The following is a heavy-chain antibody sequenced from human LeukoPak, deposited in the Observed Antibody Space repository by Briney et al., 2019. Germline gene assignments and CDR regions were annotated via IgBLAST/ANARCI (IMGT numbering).Heavy chain of an antibody. D-gene: IGHD2-15*01. J-gene: IGHJ5*02. CDR3: ARGSAGRNWFDP. CDR2: IHYTGST. CDR1: GGSITSSY. V-gene: IGHV4-59*01. Sequence: PSETLSLTCTVSGGSITSSYWSWIRQSPGKGLEWIGYIHYTGSTNYNPSLKSRVTMLIDTSKNQFSLKLSSVTAADTAVYYCARGSAGRNWFDPWGQGTLVTVSS.